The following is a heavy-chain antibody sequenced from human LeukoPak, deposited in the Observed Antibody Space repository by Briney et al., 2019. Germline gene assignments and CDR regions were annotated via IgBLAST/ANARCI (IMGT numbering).Heavy chain of an antibody. CDR3: AKTPHGYGDCADYFDY. V-gene: IGHV3-23*01. Sequence: GGSLRLSCAASGFTFSSYAMSWVRQAPGKGLEWVSAISGSGGSTYYADSVKGRFTISRDNSKNTLYLQMNSLRAEDTAVYYCAKTPHGYGDCADYFDYWGQGTLVTVSS. D-gene: IGHD4-17*01. CDR2: ISGSGGST. CDR1: GFTFSSYA. J-gene: IGHJ4*02.